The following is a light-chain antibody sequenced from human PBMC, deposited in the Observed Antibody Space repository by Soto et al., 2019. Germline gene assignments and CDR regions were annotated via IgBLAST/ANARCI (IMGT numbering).Light chain of an antibody. V-gene: IGLV1-51*01. CDR1: SSNIGSHY. CDR3: GTWDSSLSAV. J-gene: IGLJ2*01. CDR2: DNN. Sequence: QPVLTQPPSVSAAPGQKVTISCSGNSSNIGSHYVSWYQHLPGTAPKLLIYDNNKRSSGIPDRFPGSQSGTSATLGITGLQTGDEADYYCGTWDSSLSAVFGGGTKLTVL.